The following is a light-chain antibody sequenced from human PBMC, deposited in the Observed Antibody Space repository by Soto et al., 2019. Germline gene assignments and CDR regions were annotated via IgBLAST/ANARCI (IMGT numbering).Light chain of an antibody. CDR2: DVS. CDR3: SSYRSSSPPS. V-gene: IGLV2-14*01. J-gene: IGLJ2*01. Sequence: QSPLTQPASVSGCPGQSITISCTGTSSDLGGYNYVSWYQQHPGKAPKLMIYDVSNRPSGVSNRFSGSKSGNTASLTISGLQAADEADYYCSSYRSSSPPSLGGGTKRTVL. CDR1: SSDLGGYNY.